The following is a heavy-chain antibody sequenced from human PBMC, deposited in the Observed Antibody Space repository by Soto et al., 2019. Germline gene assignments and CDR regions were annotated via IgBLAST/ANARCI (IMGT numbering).Heavy chain of an antibody. CDR1: GFTFDDYG. D-gene: IGHD3-22*01. J-gene: IGHJ4*02. CDR3: ARDMHYYDSSGAGY. CDR2: INWNGGST. V-gene: IGHV3-20*04. Sequence: GSLRLSCAASGFTFDDYGMSWVRQAPGKGLEWVSGINWNGGSTGYADSVKGRFTISRDNAKNSLYLQMNSLRVEDTALYYCARDMHYYDSSGAGYWGQGTLVTVSS.